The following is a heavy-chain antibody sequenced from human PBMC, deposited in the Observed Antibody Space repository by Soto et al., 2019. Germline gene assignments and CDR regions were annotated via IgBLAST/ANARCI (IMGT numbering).Heavy chain of an antibody. CDR2: INHSGST. V-gene: IGHV4-34*01. J-gene: IGHJ6*02. Sequence: PSKTLSLTCAVYGGSFSGYYWSWIRQPPGKGLEWIGEINHSGSTNYNPSLKSRVTISVDTSKNQFSLKLSSVTAADTAVYYCARDGGNFYYYNGMDAWGQGTTVTVS. CDR1: GGSFSGYY. CDR3: ARDGGNFYYYNGMDA. D-gene: IGHD2-21*02.